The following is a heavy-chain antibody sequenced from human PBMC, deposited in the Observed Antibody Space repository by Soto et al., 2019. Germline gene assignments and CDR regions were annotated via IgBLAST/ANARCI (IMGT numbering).Heavy chain of an antibody. V-gene: IGHV3-7*03. CDR2: IKQDASEK. CDR1: GFTFSSYW. CDR3: ARDNDGDLDY. Sequence: EVQLVESGGGLVQPGGSLRLSCAASGFTFSSYWMSWVRQAPGKGLEWVANIKQDASEKYYVDSVKGQFTISRDNAKNSLYLQMYSLRVEDTAVYYCARDNDGDLDYWGQGTLVTVSS. D-gene: IGHD2-21*02. J-gene: IGHJ4*02.